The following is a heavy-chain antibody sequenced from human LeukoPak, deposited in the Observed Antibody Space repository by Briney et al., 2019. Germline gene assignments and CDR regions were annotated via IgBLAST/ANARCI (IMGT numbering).Heavy chain of an antibody. CDR1: GYTFTSYG. Sequence: GASVTVSCKASGYTFTSYGVSWVRQAPGQGLEWLGWISAYNGNTNYAQKFQGRVTMTTDTSTSTAYMELRSLRSDDTAVYYCARDRRNYYDSSSYYKVDYWGQGTLVTVSS. CDR3: ARDRRNYYDSSSYYKVDY. J-gene: IGHJ4*02. D-gene: IGHD3-22*01. CDR2: ISAYNGNT. V-gene: IGHV1-18*01.